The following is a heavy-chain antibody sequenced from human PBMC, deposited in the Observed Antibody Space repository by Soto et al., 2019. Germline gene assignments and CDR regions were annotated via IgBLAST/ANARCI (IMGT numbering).Heavy chain of an antibody. Sequence: QVQLVQSGAEVKKPGSSVKVSCKASGGTFSSYAISWVRQAPGQGLEWMGGIIPIFGTANYAQKFQGRVTITADESTSTAYMELSSLRSEDTAVYYCQYSGYDWGYYYYGMDVWGQGTTVTVSS. CDR2: IIPIFGTA. CDR1: GGTFSSYA. V-gene: IGHV1-69*01. J-gene: IGHJ6*02. D-gene: IGHD5-12*01. CDR3: QYSGYDWGYYYYGMDV.